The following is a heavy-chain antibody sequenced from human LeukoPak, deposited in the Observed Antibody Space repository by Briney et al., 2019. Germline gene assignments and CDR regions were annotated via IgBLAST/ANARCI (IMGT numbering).Heavy chain of an antibody. CDR3: ARTETDAIRGFDY. D-gene: IGHD2-2*02. CDR2: INHSGST. Sequence: SETLSLTCAVYGGSFSGYYWSWIRQPPGKGLEWIREINHSGSTNYNPSLKSRVTISVDTSKNQFSLKLSSVTAADTAVYYCARTETDAIRGFDYWGQGTLVTVSS. CDR1: GGSFSGYY. J-gene: IGHJ4*02. V-gene: IGHV4-34*01.